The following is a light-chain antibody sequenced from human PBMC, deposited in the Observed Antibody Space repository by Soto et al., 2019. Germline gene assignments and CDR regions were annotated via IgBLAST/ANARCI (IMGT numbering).Light chain of an antibody. CDR2: GAS. J-gene: IGKJ1*01. CDR3: HQYDSWT. Sequence: EIVLAQSPGTLSLSPGGRATPSCRASQSFNSNYSAWYQKKPGQPPRLLIYGASSRATGIPDRFSGSGSGTDFTLTISRLAPEDFAVYYCHQYDSWTFGQGTKVDIK. V-gene: IGKV3-20*01. CDR1: QSFNSNY.